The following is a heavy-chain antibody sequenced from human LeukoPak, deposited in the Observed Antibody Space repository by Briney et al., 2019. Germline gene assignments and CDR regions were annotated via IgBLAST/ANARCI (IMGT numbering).Heavy chain of an antibody. CDR1: GFTFSSYG. J-gene: IGHJ4*02. CDR3: AKTTVYSSSWYYFDY. CDR2: ISYDGSNK. Sequence: GGSLRLSCAASGFTFSSYGMHWVRQAPGKGLEWVAVISYDGSNKYYADSVNGRFTISRDNSKNTLYLQMNSLRAEDTAVYYCAKTTVYSSSWYYFDYWGQGTLVTVSS. V-gene: IGHV3-30*18. D-gene: IGHD6-13*01.